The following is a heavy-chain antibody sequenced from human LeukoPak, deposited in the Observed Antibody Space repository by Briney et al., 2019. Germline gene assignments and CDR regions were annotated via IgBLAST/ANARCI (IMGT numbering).Heavy chain of an antibody. CDR2: ISYDGSNK. V-gene: IGHV3-30-3*02. J-gene: IGHJ4*02. Sequence: PGGSLRLSCAASGFTFSSYAMHWVRQAPGKGLEWVAVISYDGSNKYYADSVKGRFTISRDNAKNSLHLQMHSLTTEDTAFYYCAKAYSGGRLHYFDYWGQGILVTVSS. CDR1: GFTFSSYA. CDR3: AKAYSGGRLHYFDY. D-gene: IGHD6-19*01.